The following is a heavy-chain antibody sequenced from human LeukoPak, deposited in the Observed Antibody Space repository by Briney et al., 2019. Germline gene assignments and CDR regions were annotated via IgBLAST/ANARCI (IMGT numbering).Heavy chain of an antibody. CDR1: GFTFSSYS. Sequence: GGSLRLSCAASGFTFSSYSMNWVRQAPGKGLEWVSYISSSGSTIYYADSVKGRFTISRDNAKNSLSLQMDSLRAEDTAVYYCASWKVVVSNGGSDIWGQGTMVTVSS. D-gene: IGHD3-22*01. V-gene: IGHV3-48*04. J-gene: IGHJ3*02. CDR3: ASWKVVVSNGGSDI. CDR2: ISSSGSTI.